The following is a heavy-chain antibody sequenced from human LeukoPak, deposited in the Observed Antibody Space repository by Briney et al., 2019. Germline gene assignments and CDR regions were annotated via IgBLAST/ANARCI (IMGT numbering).Heavy chain of an antibody. D-gene: IGHD3-22*01. CDR3: ARMYYYDSSGYAPIDY. Sequence: SQTLSLTCAISGDSVPSNSAAWNWIRQSPSRGLEWLGRTYYRSKWYNDYAVSVKSRITINPDTSKNQFSLQLNSVTPEDTAVYYCARMYYYDSSGYAPIDYWGQGTLVTVSS. V-gene: IGHV6-1*01. CDR2: TYYRSKWYN. J-gene: IGHJ4*02. CDR1: GDSVPSNSAA.